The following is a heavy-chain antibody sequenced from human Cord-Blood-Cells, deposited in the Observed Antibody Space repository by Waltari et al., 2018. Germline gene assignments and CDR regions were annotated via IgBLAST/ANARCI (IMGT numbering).Heavy chain of an antibody. CDR1: GFTWSSYN. D-gene: IGHD6-13*01. J-gene: IGHJ4*02. CDR2: ISSSSSYI. Sequence: EVQLVESGGGLVKPGGSLRLSCAASGFTWSSYNMNWVRQAPGKGLEWVSSISSSSSYIYYADSVKGRFTISRDNAKNSLYLQMNSLRAEDTAVYYCARDRDSSSWFDYWGQGTLVTVSS. CDR3: ARDRDSSSWFDY. V-gene: IGHV3-21*01.